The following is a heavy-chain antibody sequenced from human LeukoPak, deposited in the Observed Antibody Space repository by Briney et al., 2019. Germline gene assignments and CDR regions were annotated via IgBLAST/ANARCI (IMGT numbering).Heavy chain of an antibody. D-gene: IGHD3-10*01. CDR3: ARGAMVRDRRHFQFDY. Sequence: GALVKVSCKASGYSFTSYGMNWVRQAPGQGLEWMGWINTNTGNPTYAQGFTGRYVFSLDTSVNTAYLQISSLKAEDTAVYYCARGAMVRDRRHFQFDYWGQGTLVTVSS. V-gene: IGHV7-4-1*02. CDR2: INTNTGNP. J-gene: IGHJ4*02. CDR1: GYSFTSYG.